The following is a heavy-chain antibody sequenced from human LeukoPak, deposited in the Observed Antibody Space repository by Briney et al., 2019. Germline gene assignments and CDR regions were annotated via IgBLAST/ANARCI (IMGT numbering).Heavy chain of an antibody. CDR3: ARGGHSGSPY. CDR2: IYYSGST. Sequence: SETLSLTCTVSGGSISSSSYYWGWIRQPPGKGLEWIGSIYYSGSTYYNPSLKSRVTISVDTSKNQFSLKLSSVTAADTAVYYCARGGHSGSPYWGQGTLVTVSS. CDR1: GGSISSSSYY. V-gene: IGHV4-39*01. J-gene: IGHJ4*02. D-gene: IGHD1-26*01.